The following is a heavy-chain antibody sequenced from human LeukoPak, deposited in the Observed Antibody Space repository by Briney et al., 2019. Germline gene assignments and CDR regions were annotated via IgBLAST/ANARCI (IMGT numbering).Heavy chain of an antibody. V-gene: IGHV4-59*08. CDR2: IYDSGST. J-gene: IGHJ6*02. CDR3: ARAVSYYYYGMDV. Sequence: PSETLSLTCTVSDGSISSYYWSWIRQPPGKGLEWIGHIYDSGSTNYNPSLKSRVTISVDTSKNQFSLKLSSVTAADTAVYYCARAVSYYYYGMDVWGQGTTVTVSS. D-gene: IGHD4-17*01. CDR1: DGSISSYY.